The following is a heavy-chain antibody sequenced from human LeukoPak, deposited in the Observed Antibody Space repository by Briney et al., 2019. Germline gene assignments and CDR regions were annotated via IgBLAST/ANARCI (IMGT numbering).Heavy chain of an antibody. Sequence: SETLSLTCTVSGGSISSGSYYWSWIRQPAGKGLEWIGRIYTSGSTDYNPSLKSRVTISVDTSKNQFSLKLSSVTAADTAVYYCARGFRTIFPTWGQGTLVTVSS. CDR1: GGSISSGSYY. CDR3: ARGFRTIFPT. CDR2: IYTSGST. V-gene: IGHV4-61*02. D-gene: IGHD3-3*01. J-gene: IGHJ5*02.